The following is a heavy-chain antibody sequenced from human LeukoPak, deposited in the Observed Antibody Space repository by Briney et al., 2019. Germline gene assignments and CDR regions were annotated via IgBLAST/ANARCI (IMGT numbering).Heavy chain of an antibody. D-gene: IGHD3-22*01. V-gene: IGHV5-51*01. Sequence: GESLKISCQASGYSFMTYWIGWVRQMPGKGLEWMATIYPGDSDTKYSPSFQDQVTISADKSINTAYLHWRSLKASDTAMYYCARLSMIGTFDIWGLGTVVTVSS. J-gene: IGHJ3*02. CDR3: ARLSMIGTFDI. CDR1: GYSFMTYW. CDR2: IYPGDSDT.